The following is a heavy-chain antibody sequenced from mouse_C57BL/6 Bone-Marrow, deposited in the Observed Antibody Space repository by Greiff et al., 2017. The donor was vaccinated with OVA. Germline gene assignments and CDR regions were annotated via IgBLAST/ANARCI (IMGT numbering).Heavy chain of an antibody. CDR1: GYTFTSYW. Sequence: VQLQQPGAELVKPGASVKLSCKASGYTFTSYWMQWVKQRPGQGLEWIGEIDPSDSYTNYNQKFKGKATLTVDTSSRTAYMQISSLTSEDSAVYYCASWYFDYWGQGTTLTVSS. J-gene: IGHJ2*01. CDR2: IDPSDSYT. CDR3: ASWYFDY. V-gene: IGHV1-50*01.